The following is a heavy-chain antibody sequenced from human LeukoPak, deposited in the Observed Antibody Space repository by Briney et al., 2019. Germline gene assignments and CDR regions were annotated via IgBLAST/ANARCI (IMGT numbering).Heavy chain of an antibody. Sequence: PSETLSLTCAVSGYSISSGYYWGWIRQPPGKGLEWIGSIFYSGSTYYNPSLKSRVTIPVDTSKNQVSLKLSSVTAADTAVYFCARLDGYNPASWGQGTLVTVSS. CDR1: GYSISSGYY. CDR2: IFYSGST. V-gene: IGHV4-38-2*01. J-gene: IGHJ4*02. D-gene: IGHD5-24*01. CDR3: ARLDGYNPAS.